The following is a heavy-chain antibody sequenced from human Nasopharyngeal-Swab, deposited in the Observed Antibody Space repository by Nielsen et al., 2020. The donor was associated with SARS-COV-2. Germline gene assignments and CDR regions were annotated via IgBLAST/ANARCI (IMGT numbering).Heavy chain of an antibody. CDR2: IIPIFGTA. V-gene: IGHV1-69*13. CDR1: GGTFSSYA. J-gene: IGHJ6*02. CDR3: ARDRIAAHSEDYYYGMDV. D-gene: IGHD6-25*01. Sequence: SVQVSCKASGGTFSSYAISWVRQAPGQGLEWMGGIIPIFGTANYAQKFQGRVTITADESTSTAYMELSSLRSEDTAVYYCARDRIAAHSEDYYYGMDVWGQGTTVTVSS.